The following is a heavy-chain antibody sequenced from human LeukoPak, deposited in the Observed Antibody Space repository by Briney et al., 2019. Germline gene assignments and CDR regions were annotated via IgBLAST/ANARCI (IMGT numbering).Heavy chain of an antibody. D-gene: IGHD3-10*01. Sequence: PGESLKISCKGSRYSFTSYWIGWVRQMPGGCLEWMGIICPGDSDTRYSPSFQGQVTISADKSISTAYVQWSSLKVSDTAMYYCARLRGSGSYLVDYWGQGTLVTVSS. CDR3: ARLRGSGSYLVDY. V-gene: IGHV5-51*01. J-gene: IGHJ4*02. CDR1: RYSFTSYW. CDR2: ICPGDSDT.